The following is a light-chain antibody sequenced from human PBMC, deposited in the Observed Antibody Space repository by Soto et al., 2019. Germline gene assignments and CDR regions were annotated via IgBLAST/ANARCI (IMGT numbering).Light chain of an antibody. J-gene: IGKJ5*01. CDR2: DAS. CDR3: QQSYMDPIT. Sequence: DIQMTQSPSSLSASVGDRVTITCRASQSISIYLNWYQLKPGKAPNLLIYDASRLQSGVPSRVSGSGGGTDFTLSISSVQPEDFATYFCQQSYMDPITFGQGTRLEIK. CDR1: QSISIY. V-gene: IGKV1-39*01.